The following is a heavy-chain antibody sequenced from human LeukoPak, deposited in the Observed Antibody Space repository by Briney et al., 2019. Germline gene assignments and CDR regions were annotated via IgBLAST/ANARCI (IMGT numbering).Heavy chain of an antibody. CDR3: ASASSHRIAAGGDY. CDR2: INSDGSGR. V-gene: IGHV3-74*01. D-gene: IGHD6-13*01. J-gene: IGHJ4*01. Sequence: GGSLRLSCAASGFTFSNYWMHWVRDAPGKGQVWVSRINSDGSGRNYADSVKGRFTISRDNAKNTLYLQMSSLRAEDTAVYCCASASSHRIAAGGDYWGQGSLVTVSS. CDR1: GFTFSNYW.